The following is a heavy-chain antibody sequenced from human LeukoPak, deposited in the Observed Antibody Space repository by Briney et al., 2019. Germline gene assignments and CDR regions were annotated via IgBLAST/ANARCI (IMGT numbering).Heavy chain of an antibody. Sequence: GGSLRLSCAASGCTFSSYWMGWIRQAPGKGLEWVANIKHDEGERYYVDSVKGRFTISRDNAKNSLYLQMNSLRVEDTAVYYCARDRSGYSSGWALEAFDIWGQRTIVTVSS. CDR2: IKHDEGER. CDR3: ARDRSGYSSGWALEAFDI. J-gene: IGHJ3*02. D-gene: IGHD6-19*01. V-gene: IGHV3-7*01. CDR1: GCTFSSYW.